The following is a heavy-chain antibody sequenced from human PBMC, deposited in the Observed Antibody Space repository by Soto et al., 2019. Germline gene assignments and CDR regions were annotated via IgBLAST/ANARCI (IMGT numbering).Heavy chain of an antibody. D-gene: IGHD6-19*01. J-gene: IGHJ5*02. CDR1: GGSISSFY. CDR3: ARRLSGYSSGWYAGWFDP. CDR2: IYSGGRS. Sequence: SETLSLTCTVSGGSISSFYWSWIRQPAGKGLEWIGRIYSGGRSNYNPSLKSRVTMSVDTSKNQFSLRLSSVTASDTAMYYCARRLSGYSSGWYAGWFDPWGQGTLVTVSS. V-gene: IGHV4-4*07.